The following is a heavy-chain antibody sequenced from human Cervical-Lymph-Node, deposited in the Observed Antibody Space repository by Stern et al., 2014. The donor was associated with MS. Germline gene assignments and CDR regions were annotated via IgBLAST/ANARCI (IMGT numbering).Heavy chain of an antibody. Sequence: EDQLVESGGGLVKPGGSLRLSCAASGFTFSTYSMNWVRQAPGKGLEWVSSISSRTDDTYYADSVKGRFTISREKAKNSLYLQMNSLRADDTAVYYCVRDCDDTTCPRDFWGQGTLVSVSS. J-gene: IGHJ4*02. D-gene: IGHD2-2*01. CDR2: ISSRTDDT. CDR1: GFTFSTYS. CDR3: VRDCDDTTCPRDF. V-gene: IGHV3-21*01.